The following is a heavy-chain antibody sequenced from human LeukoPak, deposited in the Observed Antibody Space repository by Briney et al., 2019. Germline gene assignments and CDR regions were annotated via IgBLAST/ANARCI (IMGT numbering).Heavy chain of an antibody. CDR3: ARDLYSSGWTDAFDI. V-gene: IGHV1-2*02. CDR2: INPNSGDT. J-gene: IGHJ3*02. CDR1: GYTFTGYY. Sequence: ASVKVSCKASGYTFTGYYMHWVRQAPGQGLEWMGWINPNSGDTNYSQKFQGRVSMTRDTSINAAYMELSRLTSDDTAVYYCARDLYSSGWTDAFDIWGQGTMVTVSS. D-gene: IGHD6-19*01.